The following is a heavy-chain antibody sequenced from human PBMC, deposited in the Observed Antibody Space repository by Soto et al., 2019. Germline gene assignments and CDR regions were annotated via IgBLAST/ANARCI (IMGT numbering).Heavy chain of an antibody. CDR2: INNDGGVT. V-gene: IGHV3-74*03. J-gene: IGHJ3*01. D-gene: IGHD1-1*01. CDR3: TTDGSFAQHV. CDR1: GFTFTTTW. Sequence: PGGPLRLSCAASGFTFTTTWLHWVRQAPGMGLVWVSHINNDGGVTTYADSVKGRFTISRDNAKNTVYLQMNSLRAEDTAVYYCTTDGSFAQHVWGQGIMVTVSS.